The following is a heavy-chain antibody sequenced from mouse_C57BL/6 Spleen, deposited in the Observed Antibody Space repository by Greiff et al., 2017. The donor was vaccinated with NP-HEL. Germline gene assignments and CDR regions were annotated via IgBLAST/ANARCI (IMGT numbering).Heavy chain of an antibody. CDR1: GYTFTSYT. Sequence: QVQLKESGAELARPGASVKMSCKASGYTFTSYTMHWVKQRPGQGLEWIGYINPSSGYTKYNQKFKDKATLTADKSSSTAYMQLSSLTSEDSAVYYCAREIRYYGSSPVAYWGQGTLVTVSA. CDR2: INPSSGYT. CDR3: AREIRYYGSSPVAY. D-gene: IGHD1-1*01. V-gene: IGHV1-4*01. J-gene: IGHJ3*01.